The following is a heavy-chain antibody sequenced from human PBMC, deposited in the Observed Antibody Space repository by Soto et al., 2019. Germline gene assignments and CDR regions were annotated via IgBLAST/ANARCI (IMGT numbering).Heavy chain of an antibody. Sequence: QVQLVQSGAEVKKPGSSVKVSCKASGGTFSSYTISWVRQAPGQGLEWMGRIIAILGIANYAQKFQGRVTITADKSTSTVDMELSSLRSEDTAVYYWARYYGDAFLDYWGQGTLVTVSS. D-gene: IGHD4-17*01. CDR1: GGTFSSYT. V-gene: IGHV1-69*02. CDR3: ARYYGDAFLDY. J-gene: IGHJ4*02. CDR2: IIAILGIA.